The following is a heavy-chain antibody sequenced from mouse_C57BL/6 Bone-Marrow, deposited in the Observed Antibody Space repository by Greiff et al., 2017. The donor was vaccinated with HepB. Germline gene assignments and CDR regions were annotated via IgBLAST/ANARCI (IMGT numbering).Heavy chain of an antibody. V-gene: IGHV1-59*01. D-gene: IGHD2-1*01. J-gene: IGHJ4*01. CDR1: GYTFTSYW. Sequence: VQLQQPGAELVRPGTSVKLSCKASGYTFTSYWMHWVKQRPGQGLEWIGVIDPSDSYTNYNQKFKGKATFTVDTSSSTAYMQLSSLTSEDSAVYYCASFYYGNYRYYAMDYWGQGTSVTVSS. CDR3: ASFYYGNYRYYAMDY. CDR2: IDPSDSYT.